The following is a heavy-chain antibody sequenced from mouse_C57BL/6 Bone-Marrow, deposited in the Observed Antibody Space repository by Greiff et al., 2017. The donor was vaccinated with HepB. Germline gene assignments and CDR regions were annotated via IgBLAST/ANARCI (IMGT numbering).Heavy chain of an antibody. CDR2: IDPSDSYT. J-gene: IGHJ3*01. Sequence: QVHVKQPGAELVKPGASVKLSCKASGYTFTSYWMQWVKQRPGQGLEWIREIDPSDSYTNYNQKFKGKATLTVDTSSSTAYMQLSSLTSEDSAVYYCARPSTMGFAYWGQGTLVTVSA. CDR1: GYTFTSYW. CDR3: ARPSTMGFAY. V-gene: IGHV1-50*01. D-gene: IGHD2-1*01.